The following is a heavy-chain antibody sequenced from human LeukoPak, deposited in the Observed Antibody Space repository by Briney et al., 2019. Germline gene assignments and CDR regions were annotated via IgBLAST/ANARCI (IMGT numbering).Heavy chain of an antibody. V-gene: IGHV4-39*01. CDR1: GGSISSTSYY. CDR3: ARSFSKALAAKGY. J-gene: IGHJ4*02. D-gene: IGHD2-15*01. CDR2: IYNSGTT. Sequence: NTSETLSLTCTVSGGSISSTSYYWGWLRQPPGKGLEWIGSIYNSGTTYYNPSLNNRFTISVDTSKNQLSLKLNSVTAADAAVYYCARSFSKALAAKGYWGQGTLVTVSS.